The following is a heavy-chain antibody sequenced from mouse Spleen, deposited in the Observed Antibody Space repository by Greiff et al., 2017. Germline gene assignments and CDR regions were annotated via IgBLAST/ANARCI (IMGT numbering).Heavy chain of an antibody. CDR3: ARSRSSWYFDV. CDR1: GFTFSDYY. Sequence: EVKVVESGGGLVQPGGSLKLSCATSGFTFSDYYMYWVRQTPEKRLEWVAYISNGGGSTYYPDTVKGRFTISRDNAKNTLYLQMSRLKSEDTAMYYCARSRSSWYFDVWGAGTTVTVSS. J-gene: IGHJ1*01. CDR2: ISNGGGST. D-gene: IGHD1-1*01. V-gene: IGHV5-12*02.